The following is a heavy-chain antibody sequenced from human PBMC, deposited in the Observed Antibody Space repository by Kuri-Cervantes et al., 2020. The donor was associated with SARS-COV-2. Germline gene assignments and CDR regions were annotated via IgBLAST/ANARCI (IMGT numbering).Heavy chain of an antibody. Sequence: ASVKVSCKASGYTFTSYGISWVRQAPGQGLEWMGWISAYNGNTNYAQKLQGRVTMTTDTSTSTAYTELRSLRSDDTAVYYCARVRTYCSSTSCYTGYFQHWGQGTLVTVSS. J-gene: IGHJ1*01. D-gene: IGHD2-2*02. CDR2: ISAYNGNT. CDR1: GYTFTSYG. V-gene: IGHV1-18*01. CDR3: ARVRTYCSSTSCYTGYFQH.